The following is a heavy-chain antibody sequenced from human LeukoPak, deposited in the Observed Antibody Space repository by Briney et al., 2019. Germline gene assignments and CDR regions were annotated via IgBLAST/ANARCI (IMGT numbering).Heavy chain of an antibody. J-gene: IGHJ3*02. CDR3: AKDCCGYAFDI. D-gene: IGHD1-26*01. CDR2: ISYDGSNK. V-gene: IGHV3-30*18. CDR1: GFTFSSYG. Sequence: PGGSLRLSCAASGFTFSSYGMHWVRQAPGKGLEWVAVISYDGSNKYYADSVKGRFTISRDSSKNTLYLQMNSLRAEDTAVYYCAKDCCGYAFDIWGQGTMVTVSS.